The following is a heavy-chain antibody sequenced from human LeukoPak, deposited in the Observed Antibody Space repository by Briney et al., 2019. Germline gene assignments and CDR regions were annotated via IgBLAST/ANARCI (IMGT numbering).Heavy chain of an antibody. V-gene: IGHV4-34*01. J-gene: IGHJ4*02. CDR1: GGSFSPYY. CDR2: INHSGST. CDR3: ARGGFYCGGDCYVDY. Sequence: SETLSLTCAVYGGSFSPYYWRWIRQPPGKGLEWIGEINHSGSTNYNPSLKSRVTISVDTSKNQFSLRLSSVTAADTAVYYCARGGFYCGGDCYVDYWGQGTLVTVSS. D-gene: IGHD2-21*02.